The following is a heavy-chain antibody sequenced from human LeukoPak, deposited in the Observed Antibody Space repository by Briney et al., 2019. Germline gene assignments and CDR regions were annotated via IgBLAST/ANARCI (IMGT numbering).Heavy chain of an antibody. V-gene: IGHV4-34*01. CDR1: GGFFSGYY. J-gene: IGHJ4*02. Sequence: SETLSLTXAVYGGFFSGYYWSWLRQPPGKGLGWIGEINGSGSTTYNPSPKSRVTISVDASKNQFSLQLSSVTAADTAVYYCARGATHFGSGREFDYWGRGTLVTVSS. CDR3: ARGATHFGSGREFDY. D-gene: IGHD3-3*02. CDR2: INGSGST.